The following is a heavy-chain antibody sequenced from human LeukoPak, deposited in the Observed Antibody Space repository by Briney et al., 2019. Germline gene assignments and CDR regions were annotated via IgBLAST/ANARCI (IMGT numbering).Heavy chain of an antibody. D-gene: IGHD2-15*01. CDR1: GGSISSSSYY. J-gene: IGHJ4*02. CDR2: IYYSGST. CDR3: ARVVVAATTFDY. V-gene: IGHV4-39*07. Sequence: SETLSLTCTVSGGSISSSSYYWGWIRQPPGKGLEWIGSIYYSGSTYYNPSLKSQVTISVDTSKNQFSLKLSSVTAADTAVYYCARVVVAATTFDYWGQGTLVTVSS.